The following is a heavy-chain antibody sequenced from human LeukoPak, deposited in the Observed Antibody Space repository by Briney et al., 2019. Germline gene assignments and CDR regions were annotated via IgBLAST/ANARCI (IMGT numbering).Heavy chain of an antibody. J-gene: IGHJ4*02. CDR1: GCSISSYY. CDR2: IYYSGST. CDR3: ARLYCSSTSCYIGGDGDY. V-gene: IGHV4-59*01. Sequence: PSETLSLTCTVSGCSISSYYWSWIRQPPGKGLEWIGYIYYSGSTNYNPSLKSRVTISVDTSKTQFSLKLSSVTAADTAVYYCARLYCSSTSCYIGGDGDYWGQGTLVTVPS. D-gene: IGHD2-2*02.